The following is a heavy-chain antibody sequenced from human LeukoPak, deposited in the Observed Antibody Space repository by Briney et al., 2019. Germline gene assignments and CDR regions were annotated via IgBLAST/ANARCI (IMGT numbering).Heavy chain of an antibody. Sequence: KTGGSLRLSCAASGFTFSNFSMHWVRQSAGKGLEWVASISNNSNYIYTANSIRGRFTISRDDAKDSVFLQMTSLRPEDTAIFYCVRSPFGSARPYHFDLWGEGALVTVSS. J-gene: IGHJ5*02. CDR1: GFTFSNFS. D-gene: IGHD3-10*01. CDR2: ISNNSNYI. CDR3: VRSPFGSARPYHFDL. V-gene: IGHV3-21*01.